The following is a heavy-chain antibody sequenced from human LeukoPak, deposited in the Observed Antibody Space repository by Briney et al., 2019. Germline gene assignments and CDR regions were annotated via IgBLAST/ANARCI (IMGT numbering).Heavy chain of an antibody. CDR1: GGSISSGSHY. CDR3: ATSRGWLQPFDY. V-gene: IGHV4-61*02. D-gene: IGHD5-24*01. Sequence: PSQTLSLTCTVSGGSISSGSHYWYWIRQPAGKGLEWIGRIYTSGSTNYNPSLKSRVTISVETSKNQFSLKLSSVTAADTAVYYCATSRGWLQPFDYWGQGTLVTVSS. J-gene: IGHJ4*02. CDR2: IYTSGST.